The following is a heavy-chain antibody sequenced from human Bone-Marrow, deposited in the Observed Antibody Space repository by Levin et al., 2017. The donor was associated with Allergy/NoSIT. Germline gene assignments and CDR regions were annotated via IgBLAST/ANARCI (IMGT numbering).Heavy chain of an antibody. J-gene: IGHJ5*02. CDR2: IYYRGNT. CDR3: TRLPGFDP. CDR1: GGSINDNNYY. Sequence: PSETLSLTCAVSGGSINDNNYYWGWIRQPPGKGLEWIGSIYYRGNTYYSPSLQSRVTISLDTSKNQVSLELRAVAAADTAVYYCTRLPGFDPWGQGTLVTVSS. V-gene: IGHV4-39*01.